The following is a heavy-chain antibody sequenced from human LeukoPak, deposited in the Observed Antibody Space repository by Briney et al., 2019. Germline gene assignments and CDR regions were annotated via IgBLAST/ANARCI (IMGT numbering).Heavy chain of an antibody. CDR3: TTENYYLAY. J-gene: IGHJ4*02. CDR2: IKSNTDGGTT. V-gene: IGHV3-15*01. Sequence: GGSLRLSCVASGFTFKTVWMNWVRQAPGTGLEWVGRIKSNTDGGTTDYAAPVKGRFTISRDDSKDTLYLQMNSLKTEDTAVYYCTTENYYLAYWGQGTLVTVSS. CDR1: GFTFKTVW. D-gene: IGHD3-22*01.